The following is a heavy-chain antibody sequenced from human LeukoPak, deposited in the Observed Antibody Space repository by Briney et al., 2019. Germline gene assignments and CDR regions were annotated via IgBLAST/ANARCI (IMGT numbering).Heavy chain of an antibody. J-gene: IGHJ4*02. Sequence: GGSLSLSCAAAGFTFSSYGMSWVRQAAGKGLEWVTAISGSGGSTYYADSVKGRFTISRDNSKNTLYLQINSLRAEDTAVYYCAKGGSSSWYAQFDYWGQGTLVTVSS. CDR2: ISGSGGST. CDR3: AKGGSSSWYAQFDY. D-gene: IGHD6-13*01. V-gene: IGHV3-23*01. CDR1: GFTFSSYG.